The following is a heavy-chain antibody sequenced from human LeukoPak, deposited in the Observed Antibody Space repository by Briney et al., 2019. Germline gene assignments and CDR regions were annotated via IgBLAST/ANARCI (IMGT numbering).Heavy chain of an antibody. V-gene: IGHV4-4*07. CDR2: MYTSGSA. D-gene: IGHD2-15*01. CDR3: ARDTYCSGGSCPGWYLDL. Sequence: SETLSLTCTASDGSISTYYWSWIRQPAGKGLEWIGRMYTSGSANYNPSLRSRVTMSVDTSKNQFSLKLTFVTAADTAVYYCARDTYCSGGSCPGWYLDLWGRGTLVTVSS. J-gene: IGHJ2*01. CDR1: DGSISTYY.